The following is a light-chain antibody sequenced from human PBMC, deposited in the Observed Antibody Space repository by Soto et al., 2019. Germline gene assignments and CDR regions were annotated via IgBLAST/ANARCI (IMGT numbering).Light chain of an antibody. CDR3: SSYTRSSTLVV. CDR1: NSDIGGYNY. Sequence: QSALTQPASVSGSPGQSVTISCTGSNSDIGGYNYVSWYQQHPGKAPKLMIYEVSNRPSGVSSRFSGSKSGNTASLTISGLQAEDEADYYCSSYTRSSTLVVFGGGTQLPS. CDR2: EVS. V-gene: IGLV2-14*01. J-gene: IGLJ2*01.